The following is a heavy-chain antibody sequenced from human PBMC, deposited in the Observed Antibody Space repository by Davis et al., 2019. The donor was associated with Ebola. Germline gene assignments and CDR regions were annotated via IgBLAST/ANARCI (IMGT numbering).Heavy chain of an antibody. CDR2: IKQDGSEK. CDR3: ARFTVTTNWGDFDY. D-gene: IGHD4-17*01. V-gene: IGHV3-7*03. Sequence: GESLKISCAASGFTFSSYSMNWVRQAPGKGLEWVANIKQDGSEKYYVDSVKGRFTISRDNAKNSLYLQMNSLRAEDTAVYYCARFTVTTNWGDFDYWGQGTLVTVSS. CDR1: GFTFSSYS. J-gene: IGHJ4*02.